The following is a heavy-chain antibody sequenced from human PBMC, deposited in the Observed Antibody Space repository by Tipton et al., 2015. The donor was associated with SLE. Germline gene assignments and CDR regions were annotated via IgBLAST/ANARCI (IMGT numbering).Heavy chain of an antibody. V-gene: IGHV3-33*01. CDR3: VRGRQQVGLTGASPSY. D-gene: IGHD6-13*01. CDR2: IWYDGSNK. Sequence: SLRLSCAASGFTFRSYAMHWVRQAPGKGLEWVAFIWYDGSNKYYIDSVKGRFTISRDNSKNTLSLQMSSLRVEDTAVYYCVRGRQQVGLTGASPSYWGQGTLVSVSS. CDR1: GFTFRSYA. J-gene: IGHJ4*02.